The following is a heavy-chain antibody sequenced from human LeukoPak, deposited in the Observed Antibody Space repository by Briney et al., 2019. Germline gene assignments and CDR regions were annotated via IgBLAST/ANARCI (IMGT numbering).Heavy chain of an antibody. D-gene: IGHD2-2*01. V-gene: IGHV3-23*01. Sequence: QPGGSLRLSCAASGFTFSSYSMSWVRQAPGKGLEWVSAISGSGGSTYYADSVKGRFTISRDNSKNTLYLQMNSLRAEDTAVYYCAKEGYCSSTSCYLSLGYWGQGTLVTVPS. J-gene: IGHJ4*02. CDR1: GFTFSSYS. CDR3: AKEGYCSSTSCYLSLGY. CDR2: ISGSGGST.